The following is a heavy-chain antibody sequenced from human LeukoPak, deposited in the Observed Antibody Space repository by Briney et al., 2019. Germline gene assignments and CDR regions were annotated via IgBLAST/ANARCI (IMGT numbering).Heavy chain of an antibody. CDR2: ISSSSTYT. D-gene: IGHD6-19*01. CDR3: ARHAPTSSAFDY. V-gene: IGHV3-21*01. J-gene: IGHJ4*01. Sequence: PGGSLRLSCAASGFSFSSYSMNWVRQTPGKGLEWVSSISSSSTYTFDADSVKGRFTISRDNAKNSLYLQMNSLRAEDTAVYYCARHAPTSSAFDYWGHGTLVTVSS. CDR1: GFSFSSYS.